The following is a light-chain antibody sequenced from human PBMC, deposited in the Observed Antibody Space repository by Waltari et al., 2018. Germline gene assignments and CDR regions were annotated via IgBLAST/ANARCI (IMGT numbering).Light chain of an antibody. J-gene: IGKJ4*01. V-gene: IGKV3-11*01. CDR1: QSVGTY. CDR2: DAS. Sequence: SCRASQSVGTYLDWYQQRPGQSPRILIYDASYKATGIPARFSGSGSETDFTLTISSLQPEDFAVYYCQQRRNWPLTFGGGTRVQI. CDR3: QQRRNWPLT.